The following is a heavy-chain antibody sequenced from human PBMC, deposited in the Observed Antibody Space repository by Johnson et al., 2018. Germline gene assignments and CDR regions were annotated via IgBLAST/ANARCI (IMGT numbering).Heavy chain of an antibody. CDR2: INQDGSEK. Sequence: EVQLVESGGGLVQPGGSLRLSCVASEFTFSIYWMSWVRQTPEKGLEWVANINQDGSEKYFLDSVKGRFSISRCNAKKSLDLKMNTLRAEDTAVYYCARDSGRRALDLWGQGTIGTVSS. V-gene: IGHV3-7*01. CDR3: ARDSGRRALDL. CDR1: EFTFSIYW. J-gene: IGHJ3*01. D-gene: IGHD3-3*02.